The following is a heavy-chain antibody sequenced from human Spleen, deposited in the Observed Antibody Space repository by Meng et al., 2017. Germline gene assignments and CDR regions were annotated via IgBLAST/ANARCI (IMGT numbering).Heavy chain of an antibody. CDR1: GGSFSDYD. D-gene: IGHD4-11*01. V-gene: IGHV4-34*01. CDR3: ARGPTTMAHDFDY. CDR2: INHSGST. J-gene: IGHJ4*02. Sequence: QVLLHREGAGLLKPSGTLSPPCVVSGGSFSDYDWSWIRQPPGKGLEWIGEINHSGSTNYNPSLESRATISVDTSQINLSLKLSSVTAADSAVYYCARGPTTMAHDFDYWGQGTLVTVSS.